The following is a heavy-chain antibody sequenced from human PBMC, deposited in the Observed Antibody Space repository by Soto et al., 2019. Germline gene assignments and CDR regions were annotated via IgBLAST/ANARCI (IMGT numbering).Heavy chain of an antibody. CDR3: ATEARDFWSGYYSHYGMDV. CDR1: GYTLTELS. D-gene: IGHD3-3*01. CDR2: FDPEDGET. Sequence: ASVKVSCKVSGYTLTELSMHWVRQAPGKGLEWMGGFDPEDGETIYAQKFQGRVTMTEDTSTDTAYMGLSSLRSEDTAVYYCATEARDFWSGYYSHYGMDVWGQGTTVTVSS. V-gene: IGHV1-24*01. J-gene: IGHJ6*02.